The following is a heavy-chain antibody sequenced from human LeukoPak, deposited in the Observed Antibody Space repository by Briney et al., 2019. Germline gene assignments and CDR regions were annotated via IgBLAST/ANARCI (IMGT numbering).Heavy chain of an antibody. V-gene: IGHV4-59*08. CDR2: IYYSGST. J-gene: IGHJ4*02. Sequence: KTSETLSLTCTVSGGSISSYYWSWIRQPPGKGLEWIGYIYYSGSTNYNPSLKSRVTISVDTSKNQFSLKLSSVTAADTAVYYCARHLSHIDYYDSSGYFDYLDYWGQGTLVTVSS. CDR3: ARHLSHIDYYDSSGYFDYLDY. CDR1: GGSISSYY. D-gene: IGHD3-22*01.